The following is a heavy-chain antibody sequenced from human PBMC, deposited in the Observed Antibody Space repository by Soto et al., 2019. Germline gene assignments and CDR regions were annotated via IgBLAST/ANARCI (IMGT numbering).Heavy chain of an antibody. CDR1: GFTFTNLW. J-gene: IGHJ1*01. V-gene: IGHV3-74*01. CDR3: VRDFR. Sequence: EVQLVESGGGLVQPGGSLRLSCAASGFTFTNLWIYWVRQTPEKGLVWVAGINGDGTITAYADSVKGRFTISRDNAKSTLHLQMNSLTIEDTALYYCVRDFRWGQGTLVTVSS. CDR2: INGDGTIT.